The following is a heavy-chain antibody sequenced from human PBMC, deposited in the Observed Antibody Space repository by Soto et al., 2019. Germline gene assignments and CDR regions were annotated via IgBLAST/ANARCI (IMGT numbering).Heavy chain of an antibody. J-gene: IGHJ6*02. CDR2: IWYDGNNK. CDR3: ARDRFGYGYPYCYYYGMDV. CDR1: GFTFSSYG. V-gene: IGHV3-33*01. D-gene: IGHD5-18*01. Sequence: QVQLVESGGGVVQPGRSLRLSCAASGFTFSSYGMHWVRQAPGKGLEWVAVIWYDGNNKYYADSVKGRFTISRDNSKTTVYLPMNSLRAEDTAVYDCARDRFGYGYPYCYYYGMDVWGQGTTVTVSS.